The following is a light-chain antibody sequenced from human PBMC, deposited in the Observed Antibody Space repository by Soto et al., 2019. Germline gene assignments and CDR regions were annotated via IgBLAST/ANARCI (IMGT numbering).Light chain of an antibody. Sequence: MNQSPSSLSASPEERVTLSCMASQNIRSSLAWYQQKPGQAPRLLIYGASTRATGIPDRFSGSGSGTDFTLTISRLEPEDFAVYSCPQYGSSPITFCHGTRLEIK. V-gene: IGKV3-20*01. CDR2: GAS. CDR3: PQYGSSPIT. CDR1: QNIRSS. J-gene: IGKJ5*01.